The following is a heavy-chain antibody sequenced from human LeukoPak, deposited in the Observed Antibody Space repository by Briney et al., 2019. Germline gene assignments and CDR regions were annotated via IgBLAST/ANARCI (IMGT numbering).Heavy chain of an antibody. V-gene: IGHV3-7*05. Sequence: GGSLRLSCAASGFIFSTYWMSWVRQAPGKGLEWVANIKQDGSEKYYVDSVKGRFTISRDNAKNSLYLQMNSLRAEDTAVYYCASLTSGLYCTNGVCYTNYARYYYYGMDVWGQGTTVTVSS. CDR1: GFIFSTYW. D-gene: IGHD2-8*01. CDR3: ASLTSGLYCTNGVCYTNYARYYYYGMDV. J-gene: IGHJ6*02. CDR2: IKQDGSEK.